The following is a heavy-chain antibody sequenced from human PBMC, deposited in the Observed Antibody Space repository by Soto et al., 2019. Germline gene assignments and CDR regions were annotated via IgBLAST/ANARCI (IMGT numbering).Heavy chain of an antibody. CDR2: ISGSGGST. D-gene: IGHD3-10*01. CDR1: GFTFSSYA. J-gene: IGHJ4*02. V-gene: IGHV3-23*01. Sequence: PGGSLRLSCAASGFTFSSYAMSWVRQAPGKGLEWVSAISGSGGSTYYADSVKGRFTISRDNSKNTLYLQMNSLRAEDTAVYYCAKDWTRFGSPTYYFDYWGQGTLVTVSS. CDR3: AKDWTRFGSPTYYFDY.